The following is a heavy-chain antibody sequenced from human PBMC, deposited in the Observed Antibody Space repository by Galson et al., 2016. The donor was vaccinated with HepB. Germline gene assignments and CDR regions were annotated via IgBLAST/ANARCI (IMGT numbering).Heavy chain of an antibody. D-gene: IGHD1-26*01. J-gene: IGHJ6*02. V-gene: IGHV1-69*13. CDR2: ITPIFGTT. Sequence: SVKVSCKASGGTFSSYAISWVRQAPGQGLEWMGGITPIFGTTNYAQRFQGRITITADESTSTAYMELSSLRSEDTAVYYCARDSAVGATEFYFGMDVWGQGTLVIVSS. CDR1: GGTFSSYA. CDR3: ARDSAVGATEFYFGMDV.